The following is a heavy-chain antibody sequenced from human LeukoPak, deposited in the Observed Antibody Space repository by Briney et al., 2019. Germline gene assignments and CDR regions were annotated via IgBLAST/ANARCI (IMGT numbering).Heavy chain of an antibody. CDR3: ARDAGITGTTDLDY. CDR1: GFTFSSYW. Sequence: PGGSLRLSCAASGFTFSSYWMSWVRQAPGKGLEWVANIKPDGSEKYYMDSVKGRFTISRDNAKNSLYLQMNSLRAEDTAVYCCARDAGITGTTDLDYWGHGTLVTVSS. D-gene: IGHD1-14*01. J-gene: IGHJ4*01. CDR2: IKPDGSEK. V-gene: IGHV3-7*01.